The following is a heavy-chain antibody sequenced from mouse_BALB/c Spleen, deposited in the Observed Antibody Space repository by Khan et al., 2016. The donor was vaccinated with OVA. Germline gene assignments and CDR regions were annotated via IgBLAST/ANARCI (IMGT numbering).Heavy chain of an antibody. V-gene: IGHV5-6*01. D-gene: IGHD1-1*01. J-gene: IGHJ3*01. CDR1: GFTFSTFG. CDR3: ARLAYYYNREGFAY. CDR2: INNGGFYT. Sequence: EVELVESGGDLVKPGGSLKLSCATSGFTFSTFGMSWVRQSPDRRLEWVATINNGGFYTFYPDIVKGRFTISRDHAKSTRYLQMSSLKSEDTAIYYCARLAYYYNREGFAYWGQGTLVTVSA.